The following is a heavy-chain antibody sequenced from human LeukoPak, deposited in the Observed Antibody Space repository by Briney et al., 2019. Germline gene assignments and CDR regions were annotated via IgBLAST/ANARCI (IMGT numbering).Heavy chain of an antibody. CDR2: IIPIFGTA. D-gene: IGHD5-24*01. Sequence: ASVKVSCKASGGTFSSYAISWVRQAPGQWLEWMGGIIPIFGTANYAQKFQGRVTITTDESTSTAYMELSSLRSEDTAVYYCAAMATTLLGLFDYWGQGTLVTVSS. CDR1: GGTFSSYA. V-gene: IGHV1-69*05. CDR3: AAMATTLLGLFDY. J-gene: IGHJ4*02.